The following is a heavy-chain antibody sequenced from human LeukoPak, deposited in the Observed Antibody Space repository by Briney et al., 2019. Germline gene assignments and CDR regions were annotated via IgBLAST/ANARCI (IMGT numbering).Heavy chain of an antibody. CDR1: RFTFSNYA. J-gene: IGHJ4*02. V-gene: IGHV3-23*01. D-gene: IGHD3-3*01. CDR2: ISGSGEST. CDR3: AKCPTYDFWSGYYPFDY. Sequence: GGSLRLSCAASRFTFSNYAMSWVRQAPGKGLEWVSTISGSGESTYYADSVKGRFTISRDNSKNTQYLQMNSLRAEDTAVYYCAKCPTYDFWSGYYPFDYWGQGTLVTASS.